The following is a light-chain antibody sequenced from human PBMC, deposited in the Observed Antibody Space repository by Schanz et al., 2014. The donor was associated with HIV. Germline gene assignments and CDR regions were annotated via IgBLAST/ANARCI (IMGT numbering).Light chain of an antibody. CDR3: NSYSHSNTYV. CDR2: DVT. J-gene: IGLJ1*01. Sequence: QSVLTQPASVSGSPGQSITISCTGTSSDVGADNSVSWYQQPPGRAPRLLVYDVTYRPSGVSNRFSGSKSGNTASLTISGLQPEDEADYYCNSYSHSNTYVFGSGTKLTVL. V-gene: IGLV2-14*03. CDR1: SSDVGADNS.